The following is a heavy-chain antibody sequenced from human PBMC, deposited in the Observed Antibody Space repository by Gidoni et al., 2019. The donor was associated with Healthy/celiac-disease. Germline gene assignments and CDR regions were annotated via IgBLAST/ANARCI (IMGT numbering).Heavy chain of an antibody. J-gene: IGHJ6*03. Sequence: EVQLLESGGGLVQPVGYLRLSCAASGFPFSSYSMRWVRRAPGTGREWVSAISGSGGSTYYADSVKGRFTISRDTSKNTLYLQMNSLRAEDTAVYYCAKGYTIFGVVYYYMDVWGKGTTVTVSS. D-gene: IGHD3-3*01. CDR2: ISGSGGST. CDR3: AKGYTIFGVVYYYMDV. V-gene: IGHV3-23*01. CDR1: GFPFSSYS.